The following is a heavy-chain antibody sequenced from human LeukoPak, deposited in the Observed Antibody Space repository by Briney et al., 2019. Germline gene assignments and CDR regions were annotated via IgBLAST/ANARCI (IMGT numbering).Heavy chain of an antibody. D-gene: IGHD6-19*01. CDR1: GHSFTNHW. CDR3: ARDRVSSGWYGGYIYGFDY. Sequence: GESLKISCKASGHSFTNHWIGWVRQAPGQGLEWMGWISAYNGNANYAQKLQGRVTMTTDTSTSTAYMELRSLRSDDTAVYYCARDRVSSGWYGGYIYGFDYWGQGTLVTVSS. CDR2: ISAYNGNA. V-gene: IGHV1-18*04. J-gene: IGHJ4*02.